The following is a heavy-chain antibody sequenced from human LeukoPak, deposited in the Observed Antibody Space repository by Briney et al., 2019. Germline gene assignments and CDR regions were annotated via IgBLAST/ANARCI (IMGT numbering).Heavy chain of an antibody. CDR2: ISSSSSYI. V-gene: IGHV3-21*04. CDR3: AKIGDILTGYYIRWLRVYLDY. J-gene: IGHJ4*02. Sequence: PGGSLRLSCAASGFTFSSYSMNWVRQAPGKGLEWVSSISSSSSYIYYADSVKGRFTTSRDNSKNTLYLQINSLRAEDTAVYYCAKIGDILTGYYIRWLRVYLDYWGQGTLVTVSS. CDR1: GFTFSSYS. D-gene: IGHD3-9*01.